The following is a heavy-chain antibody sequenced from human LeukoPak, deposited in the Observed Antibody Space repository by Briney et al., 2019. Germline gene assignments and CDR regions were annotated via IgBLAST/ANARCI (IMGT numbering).Heavy chain of an antibody. Sequence: ASVKVSCKVSGYTLTELSMHGVRQAPGKGLEWMGGFDPEDGETIYAQKFQGRVTMTEDTSTDTAYMELSSLRSEDTAVYYCATGGVNPYYDYVWGSYRYRASPERAVLHWGQGTLVTVSS. V-gene: IGHV1-24*01. J-gene: IGHJ1*01. D-gene: IGHD3-16*02. CDR1: GYTLTELS. CDR3: ATGGVNPYYDYVWGSYRYRASPERAVLH. CDR2: FDPEDGET.